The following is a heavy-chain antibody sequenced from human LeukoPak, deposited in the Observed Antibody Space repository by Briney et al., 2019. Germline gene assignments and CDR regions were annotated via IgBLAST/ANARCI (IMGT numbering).Heavy chain of an antibody. V-gene: IGHV3-23*01. CDR3: AKHSGSYFIYHVDS. Sequence: PGGSLRLSCAASGFTFSSYGMSWVRQAPGRGLEWVSTISGSAYNSYYADSVKGRFTISRDNSANTLYLQMNSLRAEDTALYYCAKHSGSYFIYHVDSWGQGTVVTVSS. J-gene: IGHJ4*02. CDR1: GFTFSSYG. CDR2: ISGSAYNS. D-gene: IGHD1-26*01.